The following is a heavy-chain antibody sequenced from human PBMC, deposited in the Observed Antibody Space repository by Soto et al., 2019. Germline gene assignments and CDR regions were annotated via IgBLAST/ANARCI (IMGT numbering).Heavy chain of an antibody. V-gene: IGHV2-5*02. Sequence: QITLKESGPTLVKPTQTLTLTCTFSGFSLSTSGVGVGWIRQPPGKALEWLALIYWDDDKRYSPSLKSRLTITKDTFKNQVVLTMTNMNPVDTATYYCARDSSGWTGFDSWGQGTLVTVSS. D-gene: IGHD6-19*01. J-gene: IGHJ4*02. CDR1: GFSLSTSGVG. CDR2: IYWDDDK. CDR3: ARDSSGWTGFDS.